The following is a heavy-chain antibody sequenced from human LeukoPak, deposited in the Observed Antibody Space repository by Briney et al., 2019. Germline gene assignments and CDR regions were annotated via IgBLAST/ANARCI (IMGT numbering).Heavy chain of an antibody. D-gene: IGHD6-6*01. CDR3: AKDRSIAARRAFDI. Sequence: GGSLRLSCAASGFTFSSYAMSWVRQAPGRGLEWVSAISGSATNTYYADSVKGRFTISRDNSKNTLHLQMNSLRAEDTAVYYCAKDRSIAARRAFDIWGRGTMVTVSS. J-gene: IGHJ3*02. CDR2: ISGSATNT. CDR1: GFTFSSYA. V-gene: IGHV3-23*01.